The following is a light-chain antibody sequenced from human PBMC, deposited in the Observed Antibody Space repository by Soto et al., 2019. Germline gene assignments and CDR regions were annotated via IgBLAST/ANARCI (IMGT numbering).Light chain of an antibody. CDR3: QQYNFWPET. CDR1: QSVRSN. V-gene: IGKV3-15*01. J-gene: IGKJ1*01. CDR2: GAS. Sequence: EIVMTQSPATLSVSPGERATLSCRASQSVRSNLAWYQQKPGQAPRLLIYGASTRATGIPARFSGSGSGTEFTLTISSLQSEDFALYYCQQYNFWPETFGQGTKVDI.